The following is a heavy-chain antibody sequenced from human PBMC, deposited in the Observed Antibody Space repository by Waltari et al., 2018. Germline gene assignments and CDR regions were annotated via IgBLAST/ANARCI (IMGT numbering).Heavy chain of an antibody. CDR2: INAGKGNT. J-gene: IGHJ4*02. CDR1: GYTFTSYA. V-gene: IGHV1-3*01. CDR3: ARLLGPNSSSWYFGGDY. Sequence: QVQLVQSGAEVKKPGASVKVSCKASGYTFTSYAMHWVRQAPGQRLEWMGWINAGKGNTKYSQKFQGRVTITRDTSASTAYMELSSLRSEDTAVYYCARLLGPNSSSWYFGGDYWGQGTMVTVSS. D-gene: IGHD6-13*01.